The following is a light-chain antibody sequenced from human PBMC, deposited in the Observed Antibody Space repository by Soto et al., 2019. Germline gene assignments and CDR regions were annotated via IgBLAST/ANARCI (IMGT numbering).Light chain of an antibody. CDR1: SSDVGGYNY. Sequence: QSALTQPPSASGSPGQSVTISCTGTSSDVGGYNYVSWYQQQPGKAPKLMIYEVSKRPSGVPDRFSGSKSGNTASLTVSGLQAEDEADYYCSSYAGSNNLFGGGTQLTVL. V-gene: IGLV2-8*01. CDR3: SSYAGSNNL. CDR2: EVS. J-gene: IGLJ2*01.